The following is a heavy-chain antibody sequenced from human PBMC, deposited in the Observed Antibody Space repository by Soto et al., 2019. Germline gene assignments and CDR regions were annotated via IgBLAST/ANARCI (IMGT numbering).Heavy chain of an antibody. V-gene: IGHV4-59*01. CDR1: GGSMSSYY. D-gene: IGHD4-17*01. CDR2: IYYSGST. J-gene: IGHJ4*02. CDR3: AIANGDYVDY. Sequence: SXTLSLNCTVSGGSMSSYYRSWIRQPPGKGLEWIGYIYYSGSTNYNPSLKSRVTISVDTSKNQFSLKLSSVTAADTAVYYCAIANGDYVDYWGQGTLVTVSS.